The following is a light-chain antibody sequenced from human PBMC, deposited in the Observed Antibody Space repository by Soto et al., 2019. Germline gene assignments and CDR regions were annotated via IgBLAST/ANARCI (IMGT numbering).Light chain of an antibody. Sequence: QAVVTQPPSVSGAPGQTVTISCTGSSSNIGAGYGVNWYQQLSRTAPKLLIYDNTNRPSGVPDRFSGSRSGSSASLAITGLQPEDEAEYHCQSYDSTLSLVFGGGTKLTVL. CDR1: SSNIGAGYG. CDR2: DNT. CDR3: QSYDSTLSLV. V-gene: IGLV1-40*01. J-gene: IGLJ2*01.